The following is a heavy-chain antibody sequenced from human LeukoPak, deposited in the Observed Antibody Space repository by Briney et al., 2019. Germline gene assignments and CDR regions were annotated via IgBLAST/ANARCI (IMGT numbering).Heavy chain of an antibody. CDR1: GFTFSSYS. V-gene: IGHV3-21*01. J-gene: IGHJ4*02. CDR2: ISSSSSYI. Sequence: PGGSLRLSCAASGFTFSSYSMNWVRQAPGKGLEWVSSISSSSSYIYYADSVKGRFTIFRDNAKNSLYLQMNSLRAEDTAVYYCARDREGGFDWLLHQYYFDYWGQGTLVTVSS. D-gene: IGHD3-9*01. CDR3: ARDREGGFDWLLHQYYFDY.